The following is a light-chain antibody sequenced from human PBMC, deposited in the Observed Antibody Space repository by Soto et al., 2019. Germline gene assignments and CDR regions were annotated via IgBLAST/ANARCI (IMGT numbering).Light chain of an antibody. J-gene: IGKJ1*01. CDR3: QQYGAPPWT. CDR1: QSVSSSH. Sequence: EVELTQSPGTLSLSPGERATLSCRASQSVSSSHLAWYQQKRGQAPRLLIYDTSTRATGIPDRFSGSGSGTDFTLTIRRLEPEDFAVYPCQQYGAPPWTFDQATKVDIK. CDR2: DTS. V-gene: IGKV3-20*01.